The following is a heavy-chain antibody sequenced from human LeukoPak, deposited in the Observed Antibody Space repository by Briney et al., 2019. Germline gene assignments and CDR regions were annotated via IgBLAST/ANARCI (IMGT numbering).Heavy chain of an antibody. CDR3: ARAGFGEFILTYWFDP. J-gene: IGHJ5*02. D-gene: IGHD3-10*01. CDR2: ISAYSGNT. CDR1: GYTFTSYG. Sequence: ASVKVSCKASGYTFTSYGISWVRQAPGQGLEWMGWISAYSGNTNYAQKLQGRVTMTTDTSTSTAYMELRSLRSDDTAVYCCARAGFGEFILTYWFDPWGQGTLVTVSS. V-gene: IGHV1-18*01.